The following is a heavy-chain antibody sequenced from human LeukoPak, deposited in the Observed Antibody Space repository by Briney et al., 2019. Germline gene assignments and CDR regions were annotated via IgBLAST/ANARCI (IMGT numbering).Heavy chain of an antibody. J-gene: IGHJ4*02. CDR2: IYPGDSET. CDR1: GYTFSNSI. D-gene: IGHD2-2*01. CDR3: ARLQAASAMRGDY. V-gene: IGHV5-51*01. Sequence: GESLKISCKGSGYTFSNSIIGWVRQMPGKGLEWIGIIYPGDSETRYSPSFQGQVTISADKSISTAYLQWSSLRASDTAMYYCARLQAASAMRGDYWGQGTLVTVSS.